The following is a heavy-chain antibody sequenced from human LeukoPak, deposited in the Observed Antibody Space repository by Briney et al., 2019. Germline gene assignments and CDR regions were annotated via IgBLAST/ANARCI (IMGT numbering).Heavy chain of an antibody. Sequence: ASVKVSFKASGYTFTGYYVHWVRQAPGQGLEWMGWINPNSGGTNYAQKFQDRVTMTRDTSITTAYMELSRLTSDDTAVYYCARDKSIAARPAFDYWGQGTLVTVSS. V-gene: IGHV1-2*02. CDR2: INPNSGGT. CDR1: GYTFTGYY. J-gene: IGHJ4*02. D-gene: IGHD6-6*01. CDR3: ARDKSIAARPAFDY.